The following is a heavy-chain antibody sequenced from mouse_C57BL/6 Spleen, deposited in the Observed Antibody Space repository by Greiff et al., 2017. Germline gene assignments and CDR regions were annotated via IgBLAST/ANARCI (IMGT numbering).Heavy chain of an antibody. Sequence: QVQLQQSGAELVKPGASVKLSCKASGYTFTEYTIHWVKQRSGQGLEWIGWFYPGSGSIKYNEKFKDKATLTADKSSSTVYMELSRLTSEDTAVYFCARHEAHYDYDVRDYAMDYWGQGTSVTVSS. V-gene: IGHV1-62-2*01. CDR1: GYTFTEYT. J-gene: IGHJ4*01. CDR2: FYPGSGSI. D-gene: IGHD2-4*01. CDR3: ARHEAHYDYDVRDYAMDY.